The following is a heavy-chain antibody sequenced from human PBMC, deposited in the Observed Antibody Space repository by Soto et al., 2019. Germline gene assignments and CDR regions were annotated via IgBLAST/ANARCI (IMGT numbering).Heavy chain of an antibody. CDR3: ARGGLIRGVLYY. CDR1: DGSSNNYY. CDR2: INHSGST. D-gene: IGHD3-10*01. V-gene: IGHV4-34*01. J-gene: IGHJ4*02. Sequence: QVQLQQWGAGLLKPSETLSLTCAVYDGSSNNYYWSWIRQPPGKGLEWIGEINHSGSTNYNASLKSRVTISEDTSKKQFPLELRFVTAADTAVYYCARGGLIRGVLYYWGQGTLVTVSS.